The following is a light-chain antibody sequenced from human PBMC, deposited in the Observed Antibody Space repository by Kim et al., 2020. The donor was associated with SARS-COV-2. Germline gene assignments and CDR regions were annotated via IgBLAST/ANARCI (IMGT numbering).Light chain of an antibody. CDR2: EDN. J-gene: IGLJ3*02. CDR1: SGSIASNY. V-gene: IGLV6-57*04. Sequence: NFMLTQPHSVSESPGKTVTISCTRSSGSIASNYVQWYQQRPGSAPTTVIYEDNQRPSGVPDRFSGSIDSSSNSASLTISGLKTEDEADYYCQSYDSSKVVGGGTKLTVL. CDR3: QSYDSSKV.